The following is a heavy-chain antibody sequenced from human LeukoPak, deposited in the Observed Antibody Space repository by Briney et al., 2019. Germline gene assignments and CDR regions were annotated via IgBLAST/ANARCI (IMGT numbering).Heavy chain of an antibody. Sequence: GGSLRLSCVASGFTFSSYAMHWVRQAPGKGLEWVAVVSYDGSNKYYADSMKGRFTISRGNAKNTLFLQMNSLRPEDTAVYYCARDQRGYSYVSGDYWGQGTLVTVSS. J-gene: IGHJ4*02. CDR1: GFTFSSYA. V-gene: IGHV3-30*04. D-gene: IGHD5-18*01. CDR2: VSYDGSNK. CDR3: ARDQRGYSYVSGDY.